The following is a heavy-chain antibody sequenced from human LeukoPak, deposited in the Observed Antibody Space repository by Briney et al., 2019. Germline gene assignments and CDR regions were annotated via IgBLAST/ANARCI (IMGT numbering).Heavy chain of an antibody. CDR1: GFTFSSYA. CDR2: ISYDGSNK. Sequence: GGSLRLSCAASGFTFSSYAMHWVRQAPGKGLEWVAVISYDGSNKYYADSVKGRFTISRDNSKNTLYLQMNSLRAEDTAVYYCARSPHEDGGAKWLSHYYYYMDVWGKGTTVTVSS. D-gene: IGHD3-22*01. J-gene: IGHJ6*03. CDR3: ARSPHEDGGAKWLSHYYYYMDV. V-gene: IGHV3-30-3*01.